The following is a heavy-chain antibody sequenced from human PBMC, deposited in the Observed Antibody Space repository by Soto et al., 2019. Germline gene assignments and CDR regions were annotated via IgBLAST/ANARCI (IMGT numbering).Heavy chain of an antibody. CDR2: INHSGST. Sequence: EPLSLTRADYGGSFSGYYWSWIRQPPGKGLEWIGEINHSGSTNYNPSLKSRVTISVDTSKNQFSLKLSSVTAADTAVYYCARETGYCSSTSCWDYYYYYGMDVWGQGTTVTVSS. V-gene: IGHV4-34*01. J-gene: IGHJ6*02. CDR3: ARETGYCSSTSCWDYYYYYGMDV. CDR1: GGSFSGYY. D-gene: IGHD2-2*01.